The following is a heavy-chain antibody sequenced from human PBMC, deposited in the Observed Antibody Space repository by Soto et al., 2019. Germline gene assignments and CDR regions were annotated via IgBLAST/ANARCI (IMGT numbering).Heavy chain of an antibody. CDR3: ARGPGIAAAGTREVDP. J-gene: IGHJ5*02. Sequence: GGSLRLSCAASGFTFSSYSMNWVRQAPGKGLEWVSSISSSSSYIYYADSVKGRFTISRDNAKNSLYLQMNSLRAEDTAVYYCARGPGIAAAGTREVDPWGQGTLVTVSS. CDR2: ISSSSSYI. CDR1: GFTFSSYS. D-gene: IGHD6-13*01. V-gene: IGHV3-21*01.